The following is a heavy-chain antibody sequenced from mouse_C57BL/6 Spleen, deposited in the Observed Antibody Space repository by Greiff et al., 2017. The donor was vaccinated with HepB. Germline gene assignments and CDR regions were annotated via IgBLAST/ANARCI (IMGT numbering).Heavy chain of an antibody. J-gene: IGHJ4*01. CDR2: IYPGSGST. CDR1: GYTFPSYW. Sequence: QVQLQQPGAELVKPGASVKMSWKASGYTFPSYWITWVKQRPGQGLEWIGDIYPGSGSTNYNEKFKSKATLTVDTSSSTAYMQLSSLTSEDSAVYYCARPGSSYAMDYWGQGTTVTVSS. D-gene: IGHD1-1*01. V-gene: IGHV1-55*01. CDR3: ARPGSSYAMDY.